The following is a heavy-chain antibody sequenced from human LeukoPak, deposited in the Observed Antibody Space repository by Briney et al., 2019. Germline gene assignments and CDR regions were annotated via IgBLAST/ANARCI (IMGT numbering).Heavy chain of an antibody. J-gene: IGHJ4*02. D-gene: IGHD5-18*01. CDR3: ARGLRRGQLWPFDY. Sequence: PSETLSLTCTVSGGSISSYYWSWIRQPPGKGLEWIGNIYYSGSTNYNPSLKSRVTISVDTSKNQFSLKLSSVTAADTAVYYCARGLRRGQLWPFDYWGQGTLVTVSS. V-gene: IGHV4-59*01. CDR1: GGSISSYY. CDR2: IYYSGST.